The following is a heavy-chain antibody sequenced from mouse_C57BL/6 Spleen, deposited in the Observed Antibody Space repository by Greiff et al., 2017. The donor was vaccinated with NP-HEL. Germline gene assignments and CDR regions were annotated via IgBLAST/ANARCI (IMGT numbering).Heavy chain of an antibody. CDR1: GYAFSSSW. V-gene: IGHV1-82*01. J-gene: IGHJ1*03. D-gene: IGHD1-1*01. CDR3: ARSGITTVVDYWYFDV. CDR2: IYPGDGDT. Sequence: VKVVESGPELVKPGASVKISCKASGYAFSSSWMNWVKQRPGKGLEWIGRIYPGDGDTNYNGKFKGKATLTADKSSSTAYMQLSSLTSEDSAVYFGARSGITTVVDYWYFDVWGTGTTVTVSS.